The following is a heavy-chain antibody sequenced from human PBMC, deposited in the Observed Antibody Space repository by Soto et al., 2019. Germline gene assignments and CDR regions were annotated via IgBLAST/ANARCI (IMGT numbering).Heavy chain of an antibody. CDR1: GFTFSSYG. V-gene: IGHV3-33*01. CDR3: ARDDDSSGYSP. CDR2: IWYDGSNK. Sequence: QVQLVESGGGVVQPGRSLRLSCAASGFTFSSYGMHWVRQAPGKGLEWVAVIWYDGSNKYYADSVKGRFTISRDNSKNTLCLQMNSLRAEDTAVYYCARDDDSSGYSPWGQGTLVTVSS. D-gene: IGHD3-22*01. J-gene: IGHJ4*02.